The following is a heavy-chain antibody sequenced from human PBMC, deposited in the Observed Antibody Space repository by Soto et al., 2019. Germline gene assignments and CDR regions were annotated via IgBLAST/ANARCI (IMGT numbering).Heavy chain of an antibody. CDR1: GGSISSGGYY. Sequence: QVQLQESGPGLVEPSQTLSLGCTVSGGSISSGGYYWSWIRQHPGKGLEWIGYIYYSGSTYYNPSLKSRVTISVDTSKNQFSLKLSSVTSADTAVYYCAGVRGVNWFDPWGQGTLVTVSS. D-gene: IGHD3-10*01. CDR3: AGVRGVNWFDP. CDR2: IYYSGST. J-gene: IGHJ5*02. V-gene: IGHV4-31*03.